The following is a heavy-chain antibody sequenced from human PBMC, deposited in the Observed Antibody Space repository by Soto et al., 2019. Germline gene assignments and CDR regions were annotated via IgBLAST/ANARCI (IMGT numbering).Heavy chain of an antibody. CDR1: GGSISSGGYS. CDR2: TYHSGST. J-gene: IGHJ2*01. V-gene: IGHV4-30-2*01. Sequence: QLQLQESGSGLVKPSQTLSLTCAVSGGSISSGGYSWSWIRQPPGKGLEWIGSTYHSGSTYYNPALARRVTISLHRSKNQFSLKLSSVTAADRAVYYCARVPGLWGRGTLVTVSS. CDR3: ARVPGL.